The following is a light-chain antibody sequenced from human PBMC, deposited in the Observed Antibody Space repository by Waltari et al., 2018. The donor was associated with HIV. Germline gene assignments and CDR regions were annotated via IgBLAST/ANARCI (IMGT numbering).Light chain of an antibody. V-gene: IGLV1-51*01. Sequence: HSVLTQPPSVSAAPGQRVTISCSGSSSTIGNNAVAWYQQVPGSAPKVLIVENDERYAVYGDRFSATKSGATATLTIAGLQSGDEADFYCGVWDSGLRGYVFGSGTKLSVL. CDR3: GVWDSGLRGYV. CDR1: SSTIGNNA. CDR2: END. J-gene: IGLJ1*01.